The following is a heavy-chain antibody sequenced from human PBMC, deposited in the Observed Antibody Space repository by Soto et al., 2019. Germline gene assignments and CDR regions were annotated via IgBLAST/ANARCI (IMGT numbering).Heavy chain of an antibody. J-gene: IGHJ1*01. CDR1: GFTFDDYA. D-gene: IGHD4-17*01. CDR3: AKDTYGDFEYFQR. CDR2: ISWNSGSI. Sequence: EVQLVESGGGLVQPGRSLRLSCAASGFTFDDYAMHWVRQAPGKGLEWVSGISWNSGSIGYADSVKGRFTISRDNAKNSLYLQMNSQRAEDTALYYCAKDTYGDFEYFQRWGQGTLVTVSS. V-gene: IGHV3-9*01.